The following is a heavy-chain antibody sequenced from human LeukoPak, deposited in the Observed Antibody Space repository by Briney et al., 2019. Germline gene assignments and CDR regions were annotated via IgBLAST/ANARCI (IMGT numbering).Heavy chain of an antibody. D-gene: IGHD3-10*01. CDR3: ARGGSGSGYLYYFDY. J-gene: IGHJ4*02. CDR2: IYHSGST. V-gene: IGHV4-38-2*02. CDR1: GYSISSGYY. Sequence: KSSETLSLTCTVSGYSISSGYYWGWIRQPPGKGLEWIGSIYHSGSTYYNPSLKSRVTISVDTSKNQFSLKLSSVTAADTAVYYCARGGSGSGYLYYFDYWGQGNMVSVSS.